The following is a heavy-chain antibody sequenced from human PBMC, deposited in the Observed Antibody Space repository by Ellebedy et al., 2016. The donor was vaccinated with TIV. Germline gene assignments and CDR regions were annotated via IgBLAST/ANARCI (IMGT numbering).Heavy chain of an antibody. D-gene: IGHD4-23*01. V-gene: IGHV1-46*01. Sequence: ASVKVSCKASGYTFTSYGISWVRQAPGQGLEWMGIINPSGGSTSYAQKFQGRVTMTRDTSTSTVYMELSSLRSEDTAVYYCARGTTVVTPPQGYWGQGTLVTVSS. CDR1: GYTFTSYG. J-gene: IGHJ4*02. CDR3: ARGTTVVTPPQGY. CDR2: INPSGGST.